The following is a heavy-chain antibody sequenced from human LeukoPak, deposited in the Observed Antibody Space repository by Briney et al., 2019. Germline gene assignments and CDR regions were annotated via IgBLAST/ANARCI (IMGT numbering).Heavy chain of an antibody. D-gene: IGHD2-8*02. V-gene: IGHV3-20*04. CDR3: ARGVSYYGTGGLDY. J-gene: IGHJ4*02. CDR1: GFTFDDYG. CDR2: TYWNGGST. Sequence: PGGSLRLSCAASGFTFDDYGMSWVRQAPGKGLEWVSGTYWNGGSTGYAVSVKGRFTISRDNAQNSLYLQMNSLRAEDTALYYCARGVSYYGTGGLDYWGQGTLVTVSS.